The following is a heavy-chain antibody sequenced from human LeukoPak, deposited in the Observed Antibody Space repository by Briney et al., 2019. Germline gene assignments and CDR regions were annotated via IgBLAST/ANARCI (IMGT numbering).Heavy chain of an antibody. CDR3: TRDSSSWYYFDY. J-gene: IGHJ4*02. D-gene: IGHD6-13*01. CDR1: GGSISSYY. CDR2: IYYSGST. V-gene: IGHV4-59*12. Sequence: SETLSLTCTVSGGSISSYYWSWIRQPPGKGLEWIGYIYYSGSTNYNPSLKSRVTISVDTSKNQFSLKLSSVTAADTAVYYCTRDSSSWYYFDYWGQGTLVTVSS.